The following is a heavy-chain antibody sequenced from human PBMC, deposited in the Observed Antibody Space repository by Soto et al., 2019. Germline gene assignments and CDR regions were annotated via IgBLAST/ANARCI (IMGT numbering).Heavy chain of an antibody. J-gene: IGHJ1*01. V-gene: IGHV4-39*01. CDR1: GGSIDRSNYY. Sequence: SETLSLTCNVSGGSIDRSNYYWDWLRQPPGKGLEWIGTTYYNGNAYYNPSLKSRVSMSVDTSKNQFSLKLVSVTAADTAVYYCARHFVAVVIKGWGYWGQGTLVTVSS. CDR2: TYYNGNA. D-gene: IGHD3-10*01. CDR3: ARHFVAVVIKGWGY.